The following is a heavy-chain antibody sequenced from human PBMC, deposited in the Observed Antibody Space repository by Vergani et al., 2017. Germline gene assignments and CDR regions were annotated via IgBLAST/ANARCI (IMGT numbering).Heavy chain of an antibody. CDR1: GFTFSSYS. D-gene: IGHD5-18*01. J-gene: IGHJ4*02. V-gene: IGHV3-21*01. Sequence: EVQLVESGGGLVKPGGSLRLSCAASGFTFSSYSMNWVRQAPGKGLEWVSSISSSSSYIYYADSVKGRFTISRDNAKNSLYLQMNSLRAENTAVYYCARDRDTAMFNDYWSQGTLVTVSS. CDR3: ARDRDTAMFNDY. CDR2: ISSSSSYI.